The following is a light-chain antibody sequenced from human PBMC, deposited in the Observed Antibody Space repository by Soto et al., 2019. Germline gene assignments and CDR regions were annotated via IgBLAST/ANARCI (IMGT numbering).Light chain of an antibody. CDR1: NIGTKS. V-gene: IGLV3-21*02. CDR2: DDV. CDR3: QVWESAII. J-gene: IGLJ2*01. Sequence: SYELTQPPSVSVAPGQTARISCGGANIGTKSVHWYQQRPGQAPVLVVYDDVDRPSGIPERFSGSNSGNTATLTINRVEAGDEADYYCQVWESAIIFGGGTQLTVL.